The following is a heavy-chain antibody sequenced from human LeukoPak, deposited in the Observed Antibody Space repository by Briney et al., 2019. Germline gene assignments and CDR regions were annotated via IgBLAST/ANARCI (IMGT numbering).Heavy chain of an antibody. CDR2: MNPNSGNT. CDR3: ARVYYDSSGYLGTRRFDP. Sequence: ASVKVSCKASGYTFTSYDINWVRQATGQWLEWMGWMNPNSGNTGYAQKFQGRVTMTRNTSISTAYMELSSLRSEDTAVYYCARVYYDSSGYLGTRRFDPWGQGTLVTVSS. CDR1: GYTFTSYD. V-gene: IGHV1-8*01. J-gene: IGHJ5*02. D-gene: IGHD3-22*01.